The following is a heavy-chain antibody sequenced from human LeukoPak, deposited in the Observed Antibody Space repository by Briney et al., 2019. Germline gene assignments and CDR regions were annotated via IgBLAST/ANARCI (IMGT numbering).Heavy chain of an antibody. CDR3: AKGVVVAPDVTPFDY. CDR2: ISGDAGRT. J-gene: IGHJ4*02. D-gene: IGHD2-2*01. V-gene: IGHV3-23*01. CDR1: GFTFSSYG. Sequence: GGSLRLSCAASGFTFSSYGMNWVRQAPGKGLEWVSGISGDAGRTYYADSVKGRFTIYRDNSKNTLYLQMNSLGAEDTAVYYCAKGVVVAPDVTPFDYWGQGTLVTVSS.